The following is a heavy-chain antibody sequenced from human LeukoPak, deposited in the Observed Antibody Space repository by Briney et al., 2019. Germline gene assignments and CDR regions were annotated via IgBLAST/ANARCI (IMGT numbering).Heavy chain of an antibody. J-gene: IGHJ4*02. D-gene: IGHD2-21*01. V-gene: IGHV3-23*01. CDR3: AKAPVTSCRGAYCYPFDS. CDR2: TSSSDAGT. Sequence: PGGSLRFSCAASGFTLSTYAMSWVRQTPGKGLEWVAATSSSDAGTYHADSVRGRFTISRDNSKNTLYLQMNSLRAEDAAVYFCAKAPVTSCRGAYCYPFDSWGQGTLVTVSS. CDR1: GFTLSTYA.